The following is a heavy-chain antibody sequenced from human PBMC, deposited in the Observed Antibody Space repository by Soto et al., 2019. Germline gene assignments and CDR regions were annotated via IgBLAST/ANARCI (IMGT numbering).Heavy chain of an antibody. J-gene: IGHJ6*03. V-gene: IGHV3-7*01. Sequence: HPGGSLRLSCAASGFTFSSYWMSWVRQAPGKGLEWVANIKQDGSEKYYVDSVKGRFTISRDNSKNTLYLQMNSLRAEDTAVYYCAKDGEATITLLSMDVWGKGTTVTVSS. CDR1: GFTFSSYW. D-gene: IGHD5-12*01. CDR3: AKDGEATITLLSMDV. CDR2: IKQDGSEK.